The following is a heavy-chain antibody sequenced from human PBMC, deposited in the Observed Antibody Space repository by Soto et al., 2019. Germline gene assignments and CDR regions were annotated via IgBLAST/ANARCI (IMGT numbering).Heavy chain of an antibody. J-gene: IGHJ4*02. D-gene: IGHD2-2*01. CDR3: ARVGGGVVVVPGANRGDF. V-gene: IGHV3-21*01. CDR2: ISPSSTYI. Sequence: VQLVESGGGLVKPGGSLRLSCAASGFTFSTYSMNWVRQAPGKGLEWVSSISPSSTYIHYADSVKGRFTISRDNAEKSLYLQMNSLGVEDTAVYYCARVGGGVVVVPGANRGDFWGQGTLVTVSS. CDR1: GFTFSTYS.